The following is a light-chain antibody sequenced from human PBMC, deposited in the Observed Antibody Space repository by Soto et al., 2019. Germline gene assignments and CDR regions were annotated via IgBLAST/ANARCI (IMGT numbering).Light chain of an antibody. CDR3: QQYNSYSPLT. CDR2: KAS. CDR1: QSISSW. V-gene: IGKV1-5*03. Sequence: IPMTQSPSTLSASVGDRVSITCRVSQSISSWLAWYQQKPGKAPRLLSYKASALESGIPSMFSGSGSGTDFTLTISSLQPDDFATYYCQQYNSYSPLTFGGGTKLDI. J-gene: IGKJ4*01.